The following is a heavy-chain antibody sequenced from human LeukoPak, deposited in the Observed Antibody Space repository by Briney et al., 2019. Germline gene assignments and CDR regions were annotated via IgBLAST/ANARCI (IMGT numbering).Heavy chain of an antibody. V-gene: IGHV3-30*04. J-gene: IGHJ6*03. Sequence: GGSLRLSCEASGFTFNTYAMKWVRQAPGKGPEWMAVVLSDGSDQYYADSVQGRFTISRENSKNTLYLQMDNLRVEDTAVYYCARVSKPGWYDYYYMDVWGRGTTVIVSS. CDR1: GFTFNTYA. D-gene: IGHD2/OR15-2a*01. CDR2: VLSDGSDQ. CDR3: ARVSKPGWYDYYYMDV.